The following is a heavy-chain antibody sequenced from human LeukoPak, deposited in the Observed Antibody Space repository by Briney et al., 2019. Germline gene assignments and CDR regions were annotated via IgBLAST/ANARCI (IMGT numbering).Heavy chain of an antibody. D-gene: IGHD4-17*01. CDR2: IYHSGST. CDR3: AIMTTVTRYYFDY. V-gene: IGHV4-34*01. Sequence: SETLSLTCAVYGGSFSGYYWSWIRQPPGKGLEWIGEIYHSGSTNYNPSLKSRVTISVDTSKNQFSLKLSSVTAADTAVYYCAIMTTVTRYYFDYWGQGTLVTVSS. CDR1: GGSFSGYY. J-gene: IGHJ4*02.